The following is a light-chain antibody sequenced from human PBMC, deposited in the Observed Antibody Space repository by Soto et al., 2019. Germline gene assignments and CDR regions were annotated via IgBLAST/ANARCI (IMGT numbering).Light chain of an antibody. CDR1: SSDIGGYNY. J-gene: IGLJ2*01. V-gene: IGLV2-14*01. CDR2: DVT. CDR3: SSYSGSTTPIL. Sequence: QSVLTQPASVSGSPGQAITISCTGSSSDIGGYNYVSWYQQHPGKAPKLIIYDVTYRPSGLSDRFSASKSGSTASLTISGLQPEDEADYYCSSYSGSTTPILFGGGTKLTVL.